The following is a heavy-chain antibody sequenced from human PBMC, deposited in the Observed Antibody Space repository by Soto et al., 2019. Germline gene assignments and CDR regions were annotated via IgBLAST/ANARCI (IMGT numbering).Heavy chain of an antibody. CDR2: ISGSGGST. CDR1: GFTFSSYA. V-gene: IGHV3-23*01. Sequence: LRLSCAASGFTFSSYAMSWVRQAPGKGLEWVSAISGSGGSTYYADSVKGRFTISRDNSKNTLYLQMNSLRAEDTAVYYCAKDHVRYSSSFSFDYWGQGTLVTVSS. CDR3: AKDHVRYSSSFSFDY. J-gene: IGHJ4*02. D-gene: IGHD6-13*01.